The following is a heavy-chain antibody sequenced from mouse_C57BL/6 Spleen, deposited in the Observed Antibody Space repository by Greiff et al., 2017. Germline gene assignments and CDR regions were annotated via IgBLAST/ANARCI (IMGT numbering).Heavy chain of an antibody. V-gene: IGHV5-6*02. CDR3: ARGAMDY. CDR2: ISSGGSYT. Sequence: DVKLVESGGDLVKPGGSLKLSCAASGFTFSSYGMSWVRQTPDKRLEWVATISSGGSYTYYPDSVKGRFTISRDNAKNTLYLQMSSLKSEDTAMYYSARGAMDYWGQGTSVTVSS. J-gene: IGHJ4*01. CDR1: GFTFSSYG.